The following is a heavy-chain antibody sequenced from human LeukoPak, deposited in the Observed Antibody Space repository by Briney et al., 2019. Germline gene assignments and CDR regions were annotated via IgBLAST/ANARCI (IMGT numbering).Heavy chain of an antibody. V-gene: IGHV4-39*07. D-gene: IGHD6-19*01. Sequence: SETLSLTCTVSGGSISSGSYYWGWIRQPPGKGLEWIGSIYYSGSTYYNPSLKSRVTISVDTSKNQFSLKLSSVTAADTAVYYCARDASNSGNDYWGQGTLVTVSS. CDR1: GGSISSGSYY. J-gene: IGHJ4*02. CDR3: ARDASNSGNDY. CDR2: IYYSGST.